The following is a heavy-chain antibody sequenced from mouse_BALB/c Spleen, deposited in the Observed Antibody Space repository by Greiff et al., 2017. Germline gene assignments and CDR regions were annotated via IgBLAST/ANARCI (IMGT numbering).Heavy chain of an antibody. V-gene: IGHV1S81*02. CDR3: TRKGIGTTAWIAY. CDR2: INPSNGGT. D-gene: IGHD2-14*01. CDR1: GYTFTSYY. J-gene: IGHJ3*01. Sequence: QVQLKQSGAELVKSGASVKLSCKASGYTFTSYYMYWVKQRPGQGLEWIGEINPSNGGTNFNEKFKSKATLTVDKSSSTAYMQLSSLTSEDSAVYYCTRKGIGTTAWIAYWGQGTLVTVSA.